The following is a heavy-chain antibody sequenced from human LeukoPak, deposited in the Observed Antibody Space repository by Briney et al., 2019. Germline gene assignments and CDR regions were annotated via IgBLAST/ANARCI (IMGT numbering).Heavy chain of an antibody. CDR1: GYTFTSYA. D-gene: IGHD6-19*01. J-gene: IGHJ6*03. Sequence: GASVKVSCKASGYTFTSYAMHWVRQAPGQRLEWMGWIDAGNGNTKYSQEFQGRVTMTRDMSTSTVYMELSSLRSEDTAVYYCARGGPYSSGWYSIRDLGYYYYYMDVWGKGTTVTISS. CDR2: IDAGNGNT. CDR3: ARGGPYSSGWYSIRDLGYYYYYMDV. V-gene: IGHV1-3*03.